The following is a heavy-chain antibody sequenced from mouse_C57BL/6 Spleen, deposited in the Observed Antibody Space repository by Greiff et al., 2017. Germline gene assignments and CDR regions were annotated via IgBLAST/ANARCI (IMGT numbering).Heavy chain of an antibody. D-gene: IGHD2-1*01. CDR2: IHPNSGST. CDR1: GYTFTSYW. J-gene: IGHJ3*01. CDR3: AREDYGNAWFAY. V-gene: IGHV1-64*01. Sequence: QVQLQQPGAELVKPGASVKLSCKASGYTFTSYWMHWVKQSPGQGLEWIGMIHPNSGSTNYNEKFKSKATLTVDKSSSAAYMQLSSLTSEDSAVYYCAREDYGNAWFAYWGQGTLVTVSA.